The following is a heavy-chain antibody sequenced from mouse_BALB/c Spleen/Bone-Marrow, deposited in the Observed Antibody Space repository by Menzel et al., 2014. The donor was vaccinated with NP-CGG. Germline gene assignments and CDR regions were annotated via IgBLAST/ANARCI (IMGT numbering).Heavy chain of an antibody. CDR1: GFNIKDTY. D-gene: IGHD2-1*01. V-gene: IGHV14-3*02. Sequence: EVQRVESGAELVKPGASVKLSCTASGFNIKDTYMHWVKQRPEQGLEWIGRIDPANGNTKYDPKFQGKATITADTSSNTAYLQLSSLTSEDTAVYYCARVYPNAMDYWGQGTSVTVSS. J-gene: IGHJ4*01. CDR3: ARVYPNAMDY. CDR2: IDPANGNT.